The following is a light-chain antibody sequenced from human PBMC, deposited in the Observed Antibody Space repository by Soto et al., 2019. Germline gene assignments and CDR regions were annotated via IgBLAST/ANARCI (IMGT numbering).Light chain of an antibody. CDR1: SSDVGGYNF. CDR3: TSYTTSDTVV. J-gene: IGLJ2*01. V-gene: IGLV2-14*03. Sequence: QSALTQPASVSGSPGQSITISCTGTSSDVGGYNFASWYQQHPGKAPKVMIYDVSNRPSGVSNRFSGSKSGNTASLTISGLQAEDEADYYCTSYTTSDTVVFGGGTKLTVL. CDR2: DVS.